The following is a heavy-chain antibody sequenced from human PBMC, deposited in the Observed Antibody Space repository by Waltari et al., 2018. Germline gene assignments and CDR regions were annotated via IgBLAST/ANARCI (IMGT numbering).Heavy chain of an antibody. CDR3: AKGNSAWYADY. D-gene: IGHD6-19*01. CDR1: GFSFEAYA. Sequence: EVQLVESGGGLVQPGRCLRPSCAASGFSFEAYAMHWVRQAPGKGLEWVSSISSNGGSIGYADSVRGRFTISRDNAKSSLYLEMNSLRGEDTALYYCAKGNSAWYADYWGQGTLVTVSS. CDR2: ISSNGGSI. V-gene: IGHV3-9*01. J-gene: IGHJ4*02.